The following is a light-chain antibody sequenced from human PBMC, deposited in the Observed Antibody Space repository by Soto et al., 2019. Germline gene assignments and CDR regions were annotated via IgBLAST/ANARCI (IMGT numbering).Light chain of an antibody. CDR2: AAS. CDR1: QGISSY. Sequence: AIRMTQSPSSLSASTGDRVTITCRASQGISSYLAWYQQKPGKAPKLLIYAASTLQSGVPSMFSGSGSGTDFTLTISCLQSEDFATYYCQQYYSYLLLTFGGGTKVEIK. J-gene: IGKJ4*01. V-gene: IGKV1-8*01. CDR3: QQYYSYLLLT.